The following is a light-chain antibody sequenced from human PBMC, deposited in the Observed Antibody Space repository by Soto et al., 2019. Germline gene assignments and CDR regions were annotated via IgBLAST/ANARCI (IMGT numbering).Light chain of an antibody. CDR3: MQSLQTPPWT. CDR1: QSLLQTNGYTY. CDR2: LTS. V-gene: IGKV2-28*01. J-gene: IGKJ1*01. Sequence: DIVMTQSPLSLPVTPGEPASISCRSSQSLLQTNGYTYLDWYLQKPGQSPQLLIYLTSIRASGVPDRFSGSGSGTEFTLKISKVEAEDVGVYYCMQSLQTPPWTFGPGTKV.